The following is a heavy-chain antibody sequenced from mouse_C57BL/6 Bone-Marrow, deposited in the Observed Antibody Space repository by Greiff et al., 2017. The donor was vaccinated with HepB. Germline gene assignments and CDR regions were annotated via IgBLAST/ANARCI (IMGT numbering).Heavy chain of an antibody. CDR3: ARYDGYYFAY. J-gene: IGHJ3*01. CDR2: IWSGGST. D-gene: IGHD2-3*01. CDR1: GFSLTSYG. Sequence: QVQLKESGPGLVQPSQSLSITCTVSGFSLTSYGVHWVRQSPGKGLEWLGVIWSGGSTDYNAAFISRLSISKDNSKSQVFFKMNSLQADDTAIYYCARYDGYYFAYWGQGTLVTVSA. V-gene: IGHV2-2*01.